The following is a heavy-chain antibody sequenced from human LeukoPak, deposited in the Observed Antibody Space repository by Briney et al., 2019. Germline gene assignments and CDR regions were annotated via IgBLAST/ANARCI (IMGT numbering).Heavy chain of an antibody. CDR2: ISAYNGNT. CDR3: ARAIAAAGSLFDY. J-gene: IGHJ4*02. V-gene: IGHV1-18*01. D-gene: IGHD6-13*01. CDR1: GYTVTELS. Sequence: ASVKVSCKVSGYTVTELSMHWVRQAPGQGLEWMGWISAYNGNTNYAQKLQGRVTMTTDTSTSTAYMELRSLRSDDTAVYYCARAIAAAGSLFDYWGQGTLVTVSS.